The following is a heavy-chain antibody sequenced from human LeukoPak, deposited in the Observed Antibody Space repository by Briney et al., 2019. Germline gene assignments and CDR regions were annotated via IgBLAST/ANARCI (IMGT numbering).Heavy chain of an antibody. CDR3: ARGGIYNSGSHYNFDY. Sequence: KPSETLSLTCAVYGGSFSGYYWSWIRQPPGKGLEWIGEIHHSGSTNYNPSLKSRVSMSLDSSKNQFSLNLSSVTAADTAVYYCARGGIYNSGSHYNFDYWGQGTLVTVSS. CDR1: GGSFSGYY. D-gene: IGHD3-10*01. V-gene: IGHV4-34*01. J-gene: IGHJ4*02. CDR2: IHHSGST.